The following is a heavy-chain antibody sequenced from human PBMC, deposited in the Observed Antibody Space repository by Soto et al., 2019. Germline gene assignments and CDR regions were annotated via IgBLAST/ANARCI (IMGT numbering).Heavy chain of an antibody. D-gene: IGHD6-13*01. CDR1: GFTFRSYS. CDR2: ISSSSTTI. J-gene: IGHJ5*02. V-gene: IGHV3-48*02. CDR3: AREGHGSTWLNWFDP. Sequence: EVQLVETGGGLVQPGGSLRLSCVASGFTFRSYSMNWVRQAPGKGLEWVSHISSSSTTINYADSVKGRFTISRDNAKNSLYLQMNSLRDEDTAVYYCAREGHGSTWLNWFDPWGPGTLVTVSS.